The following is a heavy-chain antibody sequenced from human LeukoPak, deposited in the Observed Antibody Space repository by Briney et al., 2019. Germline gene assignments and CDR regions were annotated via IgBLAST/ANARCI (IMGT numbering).Heavy chain of an antibody. CDR3: ARVKAAAGRYFDY. Sequence: ASVKVSCKASGYTFTGYYMHWVRQAPGQGLEWMGWINPNSGGTNYAQKFQGRVTMTRDTSISTAYMELSRLRSDDTAVYYCARVKAAAGRYFDYWGQGTLVTVSS. CDR1: GYTFTGYY. CDR2: INPNSGGT. D-gene: IGHD6-13*01. J-gene: IGHJ4*02. V-gene: IGHV1-2*02.